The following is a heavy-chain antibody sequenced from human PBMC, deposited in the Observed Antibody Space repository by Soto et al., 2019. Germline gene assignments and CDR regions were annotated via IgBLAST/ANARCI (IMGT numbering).Heavy chain of an antibody. V-gene: IGHV1-69*02. J-gene: IGHJ4*02. D-gene: IGHD2-2*03. CDR1: GGTFSSYT. CDR3: ASSPRGYCSSTSCHYFDY. Sequence: SVKVSCKASGGTFSSYTISWVRQAPGQGLEWMGRIIPILGIANYAQKFQGRVTITADKSTSTAYMELSSLRSEDTAVYYCASSPRGYCSSTSCHYFDYWGQGTLVTVSS. CDR2: IIPILGIA.